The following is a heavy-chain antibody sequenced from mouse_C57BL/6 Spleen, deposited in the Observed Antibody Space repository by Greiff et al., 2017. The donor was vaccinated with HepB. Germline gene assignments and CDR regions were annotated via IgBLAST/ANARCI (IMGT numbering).Heavy chain of an antibody. CDR2: INPNYGTT. J-gene: IGHJ1*03. CDR3: AREYYGSSLRGDWYFDV. Sequence: EVQLQQSGPELVKPGASVKISCKASGYSFTDYNMNWVKQSNGKSLEWIGVINPNYGTTSYNQKIKGKATLTVDQSSSTAYMHLNSLTSEDSAVYYCAREYYGSSLRGDWYFDVWGKGTTVTVSS. D-gene: IGHD1-1*01. CDR1: GYSFTDYN. V-gene: IGHV1-39*01.